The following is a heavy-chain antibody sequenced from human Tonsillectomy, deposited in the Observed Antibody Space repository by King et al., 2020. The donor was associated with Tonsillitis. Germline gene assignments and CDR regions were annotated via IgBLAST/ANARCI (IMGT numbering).Heavy chain of an antibody. V-gene: IGHV3-23*04. Sequence: VQLVESGGGFVQPGGSLRLSCAASGFTFSTYAMSWVRQAPGKGLEWVSAISGSGGSTYYAESVKGRFTISRDKSKNTLYLHMNSLRADDTAVYYCASQWGLYSEAKYFDYWGQGTLVTVSS. CDR2: ISGSGGST. J-gene: IGHJ4*02. CDR1: GFTFSTYA. CDR3: ASQWGLYSEAKYFDY. D-gene: IGHD1-26*01.